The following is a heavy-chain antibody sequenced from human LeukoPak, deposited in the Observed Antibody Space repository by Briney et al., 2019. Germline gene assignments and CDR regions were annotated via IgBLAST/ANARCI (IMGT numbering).Heavy chain of an antibody. CDR3: AKGEYFQH. CDR2: ISYDGSNK. Sequence: GGSLRLSCAASGFTISSYGMHWVRQAPGKGLEWVAVISYDGSNKYYADSVKGRFTISRDNSKNTLYLQMNSLRAEDTAVYYCAKGEYFQHWGQGTLVTVSS. CDR1: GFTISSYG. J-gene: IGHJ1*01. V-gene: IGHV3-30*18.